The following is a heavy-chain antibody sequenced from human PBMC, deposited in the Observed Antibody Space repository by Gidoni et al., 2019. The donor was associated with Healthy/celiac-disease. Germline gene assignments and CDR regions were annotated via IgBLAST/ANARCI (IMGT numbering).Heavy chain of an antibody. J-gene: IGHJ5*02. D-gene: IGHD3-22*01. CDR1: GFTFSSYS. CDR2: ISSSSSYI. CDR3: AREKNRRYYDSSGPDP. V-gene: IGHV3-21*01. Sequence: EVQLVESGGGLVKPGGSLRLSCAASGFTFSSYSMNWVRQAPGKGLEWVSSISSSSSYIYYADSVKGRFTISRDNAKNSLYLQMNSLRAEDTAVYYCAREKNRRYYDSSGPDPWGQGTLVTVSS.